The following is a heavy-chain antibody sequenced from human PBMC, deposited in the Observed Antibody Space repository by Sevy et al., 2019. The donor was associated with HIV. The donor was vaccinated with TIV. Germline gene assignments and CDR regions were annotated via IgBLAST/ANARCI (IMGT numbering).Heavy chain of an antibody. J-gene: IGHJ4*02. D-gene: IGHD4-17*01. V-gene: IGHV3-48*04. CDR2: ISSSGII. CDR3: ARDRRNYGGQYFDY. CDR1: GFTFSSYS. Sequence: GGSLRLSCAASGFTFSSYSVNWVRQAPGKGLEWVSYISSSGIIYYADSVEGRFTISRDNAKNSLYLEMNSLRVEDTAVYYCARDRRNYGGQYFDYWGQGTLVTVSS.